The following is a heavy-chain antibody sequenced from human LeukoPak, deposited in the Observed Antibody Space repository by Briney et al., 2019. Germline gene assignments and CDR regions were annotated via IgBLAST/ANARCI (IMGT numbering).Heavy chain of an antibody. CDR1: GYTFTDYY. V-gene: IGHV1-2*06. D-gene: IGHD2-21*01. J-gene: IGHJ4*02. CDR3: ARVTWKTVIAAPDY. Sequence: ASVKVSCKTSGYTFTDYYIHWVRQAPGQGLEWMGQLNPHTGGANYPQKFQGRVSMTRDTSINTAYIEVSRLTSDDTAVYHCARVTWKTVIAAPDYWGQGTLVTVSS. CDR2: LNPHTGGA.